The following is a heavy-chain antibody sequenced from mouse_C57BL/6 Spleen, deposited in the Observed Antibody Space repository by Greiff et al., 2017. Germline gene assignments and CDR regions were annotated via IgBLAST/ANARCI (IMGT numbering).Heavy chain of an antibody. CDR2: INYDGSST. J-gene: IGHJ4*01. V-gene: IGHV5-16*01. Sequence: EVKLMESEGGLVQPGSSMKLSCTASGFTFSDYYMAWVRQVPEKGLEWVANINYDGSSTYYLDSLKSRFIISRDNAKNILYLQMSSLKSEDTATYYCARVRFHAMDYWGQGTSVTVSS. CDR3: ARVRFHAMDY. D-gene: IGHD1-1*01. CDR1: GFTFSDYY.